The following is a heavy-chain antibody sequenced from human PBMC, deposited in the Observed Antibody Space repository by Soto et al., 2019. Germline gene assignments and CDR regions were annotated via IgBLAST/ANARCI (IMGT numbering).Heavy chain of an antibody. CDR3: ARVVPPYRSSSGWFDP. CDR2: MNPNSGNT. V-gene: IGHV1-8*01. Sequence: QVQLVQSGAEVKKPGASVKVSCKASGYTFTSNDINWVRQATGQGLEWMGWMNPNSGNTGYAQKFQGRVTMTRNTTITTAYMELSGLRSDDTAVYYCARVVPPYRSSSGWFDPWGQGTLVIVSS. D-gene: IGHD6-6*01. J-gene: IGHJ5*02. CDR1: GYTFTSND.